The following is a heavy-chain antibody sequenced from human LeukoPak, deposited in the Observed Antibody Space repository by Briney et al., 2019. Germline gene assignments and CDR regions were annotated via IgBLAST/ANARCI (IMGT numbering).Heavy chain of an antibody. Sequence: PSETLFLTCTVSGASISSNSYFWGWIRQPPGKGLEWIGSIHYSGTTYYNPSLKSRVIISVDTSENQLSLKLSSVTAADTAVYYCARHGWNPAIAVIYGMDVWGQGTTVTVSS. CDR3: ARHGWNPAIAVIYGMDV. V-gene: IGHV4-39*01. CDR1: GASISSNSYF. D-gene: IGHD6-19*01. CDR2: IHYSGTT. J-gene: IGHJ6*02.